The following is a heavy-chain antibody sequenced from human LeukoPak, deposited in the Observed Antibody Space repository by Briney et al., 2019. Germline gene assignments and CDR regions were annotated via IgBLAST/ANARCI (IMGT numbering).Heavy chain of an antibody. J-gene: IGHJ6*04. CDR3: AELGIPMIGGV. V-gene: IGHV3-48*03. Sequence: PGGSLRLSCAASGVTFSSYEMNCVRQAPGRGLEGVSYISSSGSTIYYADSVKGRFTISRDNAKNSLYLQMNSLRAEDTAVYYCAELGIPMIGGVWGKGTTVTISS. D-gene: IGHD3-10*02. CDR2: ISSSGSTI. CDR1: GVTFSSYE.